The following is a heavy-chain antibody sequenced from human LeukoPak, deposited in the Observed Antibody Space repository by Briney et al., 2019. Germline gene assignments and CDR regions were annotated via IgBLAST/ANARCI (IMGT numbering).Heavy chain of an antibody. J-gene: IGHJ4*02. Sequence: GGSLRLSCAASGFIISTYWMSWVRQAPGKGLEWVANIKQDGSEKNYVDSVKGRFTISRDNAKNSLYLQMNSLRAEDTAVYYCARDRNGNDYWGQGTLVTVSS. D-gene: IGHD1-14*01. CDR2: IKQDGSEK. CDR3: ARDRNGNDY. CDR1: GFIISTYW. V-gene: IGHV3-7*01.